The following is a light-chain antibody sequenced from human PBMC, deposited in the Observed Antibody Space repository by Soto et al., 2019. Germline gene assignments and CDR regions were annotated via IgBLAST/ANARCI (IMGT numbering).Light chain of an antibody. CDR1: QSVSSN. Sequence: EIVMTQSPATLSVSPGERATLSCRASQSVSSNLAWYQQKPGQTPRLLIYGASTRATGIPARFSSSGSGTEFTLTISSLQSEDFAVYYCQQCGSSGKFGQGTKVDIK. V-gene: IGKV3-15*01. CDR3: QQCGSSGK. J-gene: IGKJ1*01. CDR2: GAS.